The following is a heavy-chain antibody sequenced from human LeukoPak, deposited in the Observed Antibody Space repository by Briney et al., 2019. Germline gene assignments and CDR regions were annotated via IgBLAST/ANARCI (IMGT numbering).Heavy chain of an antibody. Sequence: ASVKVSCKASGYTFTNFYMHWVRQAPGQGLEWMGWINPNSGGTNYAQKFQGRVTMTRDTSISTAYMELSRLRSDDTAVYYCARDLGYSYGYSRYYFDYWGQGTLVTVSS. CDR1: GYTFTNFY. J-gene: IGHJ4*02. V-gene: IGHV1-2*02. D-gene: IGHD5-18*01. CDR3: ARDLGYSYGYSRYYFDY. CDR2: INPNSGGT.